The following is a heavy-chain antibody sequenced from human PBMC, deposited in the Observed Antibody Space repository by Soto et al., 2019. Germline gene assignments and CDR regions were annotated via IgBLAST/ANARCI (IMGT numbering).Heavy chain of an antibody. CDR2: ISPYNGNT. V-gene: IGHV1-18*01. Sequence: QVQLVQSGAEVKKPGASVKVSCKASGYTFTSYGISWVRQAPGQRLEWMGWISPYNGNTNYAQKLQGRVTMTTDTSTSTAYMELRSLRSDDTAVYYFARGIVGYFGVDYYYGRDVWGEGTTVTVSS. CDR3: ARGIVGYFGVDYYYGRDV. D-gene: IGHD2-21*01. J-gene: IGHJ6*04. CDR1: GYTFTSYG.